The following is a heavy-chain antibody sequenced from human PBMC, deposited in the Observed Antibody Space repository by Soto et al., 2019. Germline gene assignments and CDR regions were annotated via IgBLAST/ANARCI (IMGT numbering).Heavy chain of an antibody. V-gene: IGHV1-69*13. CDR1: RGTFSSYA. CDR2: IIPIFGTA. CDR3: ARDILTGYYRF. Sequence: ASVKVSCKASRGTFSSYAISWVRQAPGQGLEWMGGIIPIFGTANYAQKFQGRVTITADESTSTAYMELSSLRSEDTAVYYCARDILTGYYRFWGQGTLVTVSS. D-gene: IGHD3-9*01. J-gene: IGHJ4*02.